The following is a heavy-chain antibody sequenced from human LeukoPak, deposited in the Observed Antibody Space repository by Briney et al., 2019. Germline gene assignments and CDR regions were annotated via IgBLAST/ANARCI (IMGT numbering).Heavy chain of an antibody. J-gene: IGHJ6*02. CDR3: ARDGSGLLWFGESLGYYGMDV. CDR2: ISYDGSNK. CDR1: GFTFSSYA. D-gene: IGHD3-10*01. Sequence: GRSLRLSCAASGFTFSSYAMHWVRQAPGKGLEWVAVISYDGSNKYYADSVKGRFTISRDNSKNTLYLQMNSLRAEDTAVYYCARDGSGLLWFGESLGYYGMDVWGQGTTVTVSS. V-gene: IGHV3-30-3*01.